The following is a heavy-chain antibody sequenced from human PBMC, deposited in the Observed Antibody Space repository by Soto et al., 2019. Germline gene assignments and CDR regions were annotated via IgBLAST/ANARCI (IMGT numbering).Heavy chain of an antibody. V-gene: IGHV4-31*03. D-gene: IGHD3-10*01. CDR3: ARDGGYSYGPVDP. Sequence: PSETLSLTCTVSGGSISSGGYYWSWIRQHPGKGLEWIGYIYYTGSPYYNPSLRGRISISLDMSKNQFYLKLSSVTAADTAVYYCARDGGYSYGPVDPWGQGTLVTVSS. CDR1: GGSISSGGYY. J-gene: IGHJ5*02. CDR2: IYYTGSP.